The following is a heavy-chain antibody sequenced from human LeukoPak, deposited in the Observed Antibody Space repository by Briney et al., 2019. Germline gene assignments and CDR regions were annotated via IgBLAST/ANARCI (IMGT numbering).Heavy chain of an antibody. V-gene: IGHV4-4*09. CDR2: IYTSGST. D-gene: IGHD2-2*01. CDR1: GGSISSYY. Sequence: SETLSLTCTVSGGSISSYYWSWIRQPPGKGLEWIGYIYTSGSTTYNPSLKSRVTISVDTSKNQFSLKLSSVTAADTAVYYCARVTMPDAFDIWGQGTMITVSS. CDR3: ARVTMPDAFDI. J-gene: IGHJ3*02.